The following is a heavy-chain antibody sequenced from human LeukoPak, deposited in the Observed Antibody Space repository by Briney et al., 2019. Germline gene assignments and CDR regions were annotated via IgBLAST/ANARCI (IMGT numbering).Heavy chain of an antibody. Sequence: GGSLRLSCAASGFTVGSNYMNWVRQAPGKGLEWVSVIYSGGSTYYADSVKGRFTISRDNSKNTLYLQMNSLRAEDTAVYYCASDNAGDYDILTGYYKYWGQGTLVTVSS. V-gene: IGHV3-53*01. J-gene: IGHJ4*02. CDR2: IYSGGST. CDR3: ASDNAGDYDILTGYYKY. CDR1: GFTVGSNY. D-gene: IGHD3-9*01.